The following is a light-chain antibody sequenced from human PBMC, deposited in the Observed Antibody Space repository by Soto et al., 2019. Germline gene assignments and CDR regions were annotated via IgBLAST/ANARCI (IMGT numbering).Light chain of an antibody. Sequence: AIRMTQSPSSFSASTGDRVTITCRASQGISSYLAWYQQKPGKAPKVLIYAASTLQSGVPSRFSGSGSGTDFTLTISCLQSEDFATYYCQQYYSYPVTFGQGTKVEIK. CDR3: QQYYSYPVT. V-gene: IGKV1-8*01. J-gene: IGKJ1*01. CDR2: AAS. CDR1: QGISSY.